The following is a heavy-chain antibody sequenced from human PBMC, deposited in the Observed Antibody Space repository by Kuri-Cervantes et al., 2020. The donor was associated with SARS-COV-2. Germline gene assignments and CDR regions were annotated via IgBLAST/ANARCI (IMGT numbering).Heavy chain of an antibody. CDR2: INPNSGGT. CDR3: ARESYCSSTSCYPDMDV. D-gene: IGHD2-2*01. Sequence: ASVKVSCKASVYTFTSYGISWVRQAPGQGLEWMGWINPNSGGTNYAQKFQGRVNMTRDPSISPAYMELSRLRSDDTAVYYCARESYCSSTSCYPDMDVWGKGTTVTVSS. CDR1: VYTFTSYG. V-gene: IGHV1-2*02. J-gene: IGHJ6*03.